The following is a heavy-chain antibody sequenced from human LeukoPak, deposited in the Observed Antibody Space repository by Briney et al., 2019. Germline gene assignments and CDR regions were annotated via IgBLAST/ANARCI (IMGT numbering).Heavy chain of an antibody. D-gene: IGHD5-12*01. Sequence: GGSLRLSCAASGFTFSSYEMNWVRQAPGKGLDWVSYISDISTIYYADSVKGRFTISRDNAKNSLYLQMNSLRAEDTAVYYCAREYTGSDYFDCWGQGTLVTVSS. J-gene: IGHJ4*02. V-gene: IGHV3-48*03. CDR2: ISDISTI. CDR3: AREYTGSDYFDC. CDR1: GFTFSSYE.